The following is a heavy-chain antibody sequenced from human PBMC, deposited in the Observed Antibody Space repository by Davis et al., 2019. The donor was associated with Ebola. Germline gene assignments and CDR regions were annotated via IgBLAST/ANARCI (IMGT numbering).Heavy chain of an antibody. CDR3: ARVRDGMDV. CDR1: GFTFRFYA. J-gene: IGHJ6*04. V-gene: IGHV3-30*04. Sequence: GGSLRLSCAASGFTFRFYAMHWVRQAPGKGLEWVAVISSDGSTKHYADSVKGRFTISRDNAKNTLYVQMNSLRREDTAVYYCARVRDGMDVWGKGTTVTVSS. CDR2: ISSDGSTK.